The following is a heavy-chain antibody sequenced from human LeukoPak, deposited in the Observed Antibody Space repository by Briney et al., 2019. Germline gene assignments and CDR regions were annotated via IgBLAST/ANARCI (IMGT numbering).Heavy chain of an antibody. CDR1: GGTLSNNV. Sequence: SVKVSCKASGGTLSNNVVSWVRQAPGQGLEWMGDIIPVFGTTNYAQKFQGRVTISADRSTSTAYMEVSSLKSEDTAVYYCVRACGGGGCQQAFDMWGQGTMVTVSS. CDR2: IIPVFGTT. V-gene: IGHV1-69*06. D-gene: IGHD2-21*01. CDR3: VRACGGGGCQQAFDM. J-gene: IGHJ3*02.